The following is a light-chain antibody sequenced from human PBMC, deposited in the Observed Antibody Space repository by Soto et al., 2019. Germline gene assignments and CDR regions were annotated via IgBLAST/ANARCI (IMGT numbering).Light chain of an antibody. V-gene: IGKV1-39*01. J-gene: IGKJ4*01. CDR3: QQSFSPLLS. Sequence: DIQLTQSPASRSASVGYRVTITCRASQTISTYLTLFQQKPGNAPKVLIYDASTLQSGVPSRFSGSGSGAEFTLTITGLQPEDFATYYCQQSFSPLLSFGGGTKVDIK. CDR1: QTISTY. CDR2: DAS.